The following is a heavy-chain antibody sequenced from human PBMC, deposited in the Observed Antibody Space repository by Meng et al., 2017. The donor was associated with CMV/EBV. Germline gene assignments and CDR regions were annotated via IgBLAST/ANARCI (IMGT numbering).Heavy chain of an antibody. CDR2: IRSKAYGGTT. J-gene: IGHJ6*02. Sequence: GGSLRLSCTASGFTFGDYAMSWVRQAPGKGLEWVGFIRSKAYGGTTEYAASVKGRFTISRDDSKSIAYLQMNSLKTEDTAVYYCTRATVTTHYYYYYGMDVWGQGTTVTVSS. CDR1: GFTFGDYA. CDR3: TRATVTTHYYYYYGMDV. D-gene: IGHD4-11*01. V-gene: IGHV3-49*04.